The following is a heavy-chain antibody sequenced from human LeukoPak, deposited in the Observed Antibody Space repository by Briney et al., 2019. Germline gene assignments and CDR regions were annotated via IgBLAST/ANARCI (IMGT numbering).Heavy chain of an antibody. CDR2: INPNSGGT. CDR3: ARDQRSSYTYYFDY. CDR1: GYTFSGNH. Sequence: ASVKVSCKASGYTFSGNHMHWVRQAPGQGLEWMGWINPNSGGTNYAQKLQGRVTMTTDTSTTTAYMELRSLRSDDTALYYCARDQRSSYTYYFDYWGQGTLVTVSS. D-gene: IGHD3-16*02. V-gene: IGHV1-2*02. J-gene: IGHJ4*02.